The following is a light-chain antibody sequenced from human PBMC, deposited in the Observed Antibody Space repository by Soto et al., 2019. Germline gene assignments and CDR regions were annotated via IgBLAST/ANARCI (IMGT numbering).Light chain of an antibody. CDR1: SSDVGGYNY. CDR3: SSYTSSSTYV. J-gene: IGLJ1*01. CDR2: EVS. Sequence: QSALTQPASVSGSPGQSITISCTGTSSDVGGYNYVSWYQHHPGKAPKLMIYEVSNRPSGLSNRFSGSKSGNTASLTISGLQAEDEADYYCSSYTSSSTYVCGTGTKLTVL. V-gene: IGLV2-14*01.